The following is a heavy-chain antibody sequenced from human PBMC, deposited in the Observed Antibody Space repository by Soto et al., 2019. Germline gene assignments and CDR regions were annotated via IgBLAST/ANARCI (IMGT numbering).Heavy chain of an antibody. D-gene: IGHD6-19*01. CDR2: FYYSGST. CDR1: GGSISSSSYY. CDR3: ARHYSSGWYSIDY. V-gene: IGHV4-39*01. Sequence: QLQLQESGPGLVKPSETLSLTCTVSGGSISSSSYYWGWIRQPPGKGLEWIGSFYYSGSTYYNPSLKSRVTISVDTSKNQFSLKLSSVTAADTAVYYCARHYSSGWYSIDYWGQGTLVTVSS. J-gene: IGHJ4*02.